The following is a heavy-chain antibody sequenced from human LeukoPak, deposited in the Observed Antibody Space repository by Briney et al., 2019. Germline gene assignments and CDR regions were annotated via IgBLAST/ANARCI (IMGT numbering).Heavy chain of an antibody. CDR3: ARNPYVDTAMVRDRGGFYDY. J-gene: IGHJ4*02. V-gene: IGHV3-48*03. Sequence: PGGSLRLSCAASGFTFSSYEMNWVREAPGKGLEGVSYISSSGSTIYYADSVKGRFTISRENAKNSLYLQVNSRRAEDTAVYYCARNPYVDTAMVRDRGGFYDYWGQGTLVTVSS. CDR1: GFTFSSYE. D-gene: IGHD5-18*01. CDR2: ISSSGSTI.